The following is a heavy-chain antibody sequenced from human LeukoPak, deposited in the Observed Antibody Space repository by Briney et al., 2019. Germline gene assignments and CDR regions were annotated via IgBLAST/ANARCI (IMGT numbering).Heavy chain of an antibody. CDR1: GFTFSSYE. CDR3: ARGSYWFDP. J-gene: IGHJ5*02. Sequence: GGSLRLSCAASGFTFSSYEMNWVRQAPGKGLEWISHISNFGDIIHYADSVEGRFTISRDNAKNSLYLQMNSLRAEDTAVYYCARGSYWFDPWGQGTLVTVSS. CDR2: ISNFGDII. V-gene: IGHV3-48*03.